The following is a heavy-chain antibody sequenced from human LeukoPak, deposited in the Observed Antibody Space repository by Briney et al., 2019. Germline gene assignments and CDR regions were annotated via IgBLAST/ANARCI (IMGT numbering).Heavy chain of an antibody. D-gene: IGHD3-16*02. J-gene: IGHJ4*02. CDR1: GFTVSSNY. CDR2: IYSGGST. V-gene: IGHV3-53*01. Sequence: GGSLRLSCAASGFTVSSNYMSWVRQAPGKGLEWVSVIYSGGSTYYADSVKGRFTISRDSSKNTLYLQMNSLRAEDTAVYYCARTFGGVIVTPFDYWGQGTLVTVSS. CDR3: ARTFGGVIVTPFDY.